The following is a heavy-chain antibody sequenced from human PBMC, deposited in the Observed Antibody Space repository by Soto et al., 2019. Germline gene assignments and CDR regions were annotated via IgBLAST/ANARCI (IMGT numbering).Heavy chain of an antibody. CDR3: ATYRSYWALQD. V-gene: IGHV4-59*01. CDR1: GASISDDY. CDR2: IHYSGNT. Sequence: QVQLQESGPGLVKPSETLSLTCTVSGASISDDYWTWIRQSPGKGLEWIGFIHYSGNTNYNPSLKSRVSMSIDTSKKHCSLRLTSVTAADTAVYYCATYRSYWALQDWGQGTLVTVSS. J-gene: IGHJ1*01. D-gene: IGHD2-15*01.